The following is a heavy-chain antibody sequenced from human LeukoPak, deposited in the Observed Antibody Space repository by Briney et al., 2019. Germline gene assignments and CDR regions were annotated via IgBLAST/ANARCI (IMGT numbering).Heavy chain of an antibody. V-gene: IGHV3-7*01. Sequence: GGSLRLSCTASGFTFSSNWMSWVRQAPGKGLEWVANIKQDGSEKNYVDSVKGRFTIFRDNAKNSLYLQMNSLRAEDTAVYYCATDRDWTLLDYWGQGTLVTVSS. CDR3: ATDRDWTLLDY. CDR1: GFTFSSNW. J-gene: IGHJ4*02. D-gene: IGHD1-1*01. CDR2: IKQDGSEK.